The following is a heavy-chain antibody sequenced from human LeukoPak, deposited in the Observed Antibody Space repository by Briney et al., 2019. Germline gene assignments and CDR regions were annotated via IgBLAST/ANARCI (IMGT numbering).Heavy chain of an antibody. Sequence: GGSLRLSCAASGFTVSSNYMSWVRQAPGKGLEWVSVIYSGGSTYYADSVKGRFTISRDNSKNTLYLQMNSLRAEDTAVYYCAKGLTIFGVAPRRKSYNWFDPWGQGTLVTVSS. CDR1: GFTVSSNY. J-gene: IGHJ5*02. CDR2: IYSGGST. CDR3: AKGLTIFGVAPRRKSYNWFDP. V-gene: IGHV3-53*01. D-gene: IGHD3-3*01.